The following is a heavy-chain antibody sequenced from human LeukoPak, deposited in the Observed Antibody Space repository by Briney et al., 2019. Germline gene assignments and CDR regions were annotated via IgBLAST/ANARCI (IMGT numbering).Heavy chain of an antibody. J-gene: IGHJ4*02. Sequence: GGSLRLSCAASGFTFSSYAMHWVRQAPGKGLEWVAVISYDGSNKYYADSVKGRFTISRDNSKNTLYLQMNSLRAEDTAVYYCARTQGRIAAAGGPRGPFDYWGQGTLVTVSS. CDR3: ARTQGRIAAAGGPRGPFDY. CDR1: GFTFSSYA. D-gene: IGHD6-13*01. V-gene: IGHV3-30-3*01. CDR2: ISYDGSNK.